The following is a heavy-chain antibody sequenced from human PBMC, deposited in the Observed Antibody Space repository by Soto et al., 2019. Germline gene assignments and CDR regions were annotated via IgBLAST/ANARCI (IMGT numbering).Heavy chain of an antibody. D-gene: IGHD3-22*01. CDR3: ARDGSGYRSRASPMDV. V-gene: IGHV1-69*13. CDR2: IIPIFGTA. Sequence: SVKVSCKASGDTFSSYAISWVRQAPGQGLEWMGGIIPIFGTANYAQKFQGRVTVTADESTSTAYMELSSLRSEDTAVYYCARDGSGYRSRASPMDVWGQGTTVTVLL. CDR1: GDTFSSYA. J-gene: IGHJ6*02.